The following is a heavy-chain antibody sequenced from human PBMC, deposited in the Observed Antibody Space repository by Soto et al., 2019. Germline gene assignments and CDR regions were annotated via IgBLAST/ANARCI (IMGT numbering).Heavy chain of an antibody. CDR1: GFTFSSYA. CDR2: ISYDGSNK. J-gene: IGHJ4*02. D-gene: IGHD2-15*01. Sequence: QVQLVESGGGVVQPGRSLRLSCAASGFTFSSYAMHWVRQAPGKGLEWVAVISYDGSNKYYADSVKGRFTISRDNSKNTLYLQMNSLRAEDTAVYYCARDNLVVGAATYPHNVDYWGQGNLVT. CDR3: ARDNLVVGAATYPHNVDY. V-gene: IGHV3-30-3*01.